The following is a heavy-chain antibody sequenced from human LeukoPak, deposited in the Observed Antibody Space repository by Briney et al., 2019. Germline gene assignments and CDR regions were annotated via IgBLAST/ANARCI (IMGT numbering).Heavy chain of an antibody. J-gene: IGHJ6*03. CDR1: GYSFTTYW. Sequence: GEPLKISCKGSGYSFTTYWIGWVRQMPGKGLEWMGIIYPGDSDTRYSPSFQGQVTISADKSISTAYLQWSSLKASDTAMYYCARQQVDGSPYYYYYMDVWGKGTTVTVSS. V-gene: IGHV5-51*01. D-gene: IGHD1-26*01. CDR3: ARQQVDGSPYYYYYMDV. CDR2: IYPGDSDT.